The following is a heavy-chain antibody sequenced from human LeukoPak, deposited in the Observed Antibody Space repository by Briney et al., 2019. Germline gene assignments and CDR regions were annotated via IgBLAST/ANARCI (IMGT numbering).Heavy chain of an antibody. CDR2: INPNSGGT. CDR3: ARGSGWNYGKWNYYYYMDV. Sequence: ALVKVSCKASGYTFIGYYMHWVRQAPGQGLEWMGRINPNSGGTNYVQKFQGRVTMTRDTSISTAYMELSRLRSDDTAVYYCARGSGWNYGKWNYYYYMDVWGKGTTVTVSS. V-gene: IGHV1-2*06. D-gene: IGHD1-7*01. CDR1: GYTFIGYY. J-gene: IGHJ6*03.